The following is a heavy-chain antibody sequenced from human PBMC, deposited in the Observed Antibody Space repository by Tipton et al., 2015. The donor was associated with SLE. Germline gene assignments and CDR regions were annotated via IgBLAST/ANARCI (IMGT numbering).Heavy chain of an antibody. V-gene: IGHV4-59*13. Sequence: TLSLTCTVSGGSISSYHWSWIRQPPGKGLEWIGYMSYTGTNNYNPSLKSRVTISVDTSKNQFSLKLSSVTAADTAVYYCVRPLTDYDFWAWPHWGQGTLVTVSS. CDR3: VRPLTDYDFWAWPH. CDR2: MSYTGTN. CDR1: GGSISSYH. D-gene: IGHD3-3*01. J-gene: IGHJ4*02.